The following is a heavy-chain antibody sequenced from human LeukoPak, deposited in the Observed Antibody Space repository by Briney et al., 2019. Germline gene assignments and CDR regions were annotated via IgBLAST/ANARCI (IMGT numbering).Heavy chain of an antibody. Sequence: SETLSLTCTFSGASISTAGYYWTWIRQSPGGGLEWIGYIYYTGSIDYNPSLKSRLTMSLDTSKNQFSLKLSSVTAADTAVYYCARARTWIFDPWGQGTLVTVSS. CDR2: IYYTGSI. CDR3: ARARTWIFDP. V-gene: IGHV4-31*03. D-gene: IGHD5-12*01. J-gene: IGHJ5*02. CDR1: GASISTAGYY.